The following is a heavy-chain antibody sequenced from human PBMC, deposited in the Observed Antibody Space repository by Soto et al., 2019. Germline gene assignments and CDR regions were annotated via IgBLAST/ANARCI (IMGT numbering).Heavy chain of an antibody. CDR2: INTDGSNT. D-gene: IGHD2-15*01. CDR3: AREFCSGGNCYTYYFDP. CDR1: GLTFNRYW. V-gene: IGHV3-74*01. Sequence: GGSLRLSCAASGLTFNRYWMHWVRHAPGKGLVWVSHINTDGSNTNYADSVKGRFTISRDNAKSTLFLQMNSLRDEDTAVYYCAREFCSGGNCYTYYFDPWGQGIPVTSPQ. J-gene: IGHJ5*02.